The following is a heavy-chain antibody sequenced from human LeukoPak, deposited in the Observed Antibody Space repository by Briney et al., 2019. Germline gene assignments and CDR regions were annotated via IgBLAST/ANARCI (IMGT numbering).Heavy chain of an antibody. J-gene: IGHJ4*02. CDR3: ARSQPPYSSRWYYFDF. CDR1: GDSISNYY. D-gene: IGHD6-13*01. Sequence: SETLSLTCTVTGDSISNYYWSWIRQPAGKGLEWIGRIYSSGSTNYNPSLKSRVTMSVDMSRDRFSLKLSSVTAADTAVYYCARSQPPYSSRWYYFDFWGQGTLVTVSS. CDR2: IYSSGST. V-gene: IGHV4-4*07.